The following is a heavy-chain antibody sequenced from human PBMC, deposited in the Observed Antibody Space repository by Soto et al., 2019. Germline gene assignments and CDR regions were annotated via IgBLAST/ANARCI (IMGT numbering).Heavy chain of an antibody. CDR1: GYTFTDYY. Sequence: ASVKVSCKASGYTFTDYYMHWVRQAPGQGLEWMGWMNPTSGGTTFAQKFQGRVTMTRDTSISTAYMEVSGLRSDDTAVYYCARDRSTAALYVSLYWGQGTLVTVSS. CDR3: ARDRSTAALYVSLY. CDR2: MNPTSGGT. V-gene: IGHV1-2*02. D-gene: IGHD6-6*01. J-gene: IGHJ4*02.